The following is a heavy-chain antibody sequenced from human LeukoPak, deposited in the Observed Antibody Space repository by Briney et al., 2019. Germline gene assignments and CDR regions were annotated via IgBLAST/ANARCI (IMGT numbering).Heavy chain of an antibody. D-gene: IGHD1-26*01. CDR1: GFTFSSYA. Sequence: GGSLRLSCAASGFTFSSYAMHWVRQAPGKGLEWVAVISYDGSNKYYADSVKGRFTISRDNSKNTLYLQMNSLRAEDTAVYYCARDGGGSYYGEPFDYWGQGTLVTVSS. CDR2: ISYDGSNK. J-gene: IGHJ4*02. CDR3: ARDGGGSYYGEPFDY. V-gene: IGHV3-30*01.